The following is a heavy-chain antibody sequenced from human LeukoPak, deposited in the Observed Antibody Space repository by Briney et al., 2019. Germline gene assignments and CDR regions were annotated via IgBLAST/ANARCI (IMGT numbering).Heavy chain of an antibody. CDR3: ARGGGDGYNSLDY. CDR2: IIPILGIA. D-gene: IGHD5-24*01. J-gene: IGHJ4*02. V-gene: IGHV1-69*02. CDR1: GGTFSGYT. Sequence: ASVKVSCKASGGTFSGYTISWVRQAPGQGLEWMGRIIPILGIANYAQKFQGRVTITADKSTSTAYMELSSLRSEDTAVYYCARGGGDGYNSLDYWGQGTLVTVSS.